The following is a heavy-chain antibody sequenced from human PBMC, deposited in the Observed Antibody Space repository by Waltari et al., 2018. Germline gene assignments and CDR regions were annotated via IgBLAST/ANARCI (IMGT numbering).Heavy chain of an antibody. CDR3: ARPKWLQQLVHGMDV. CDR2: IYPGESDT. CDR1: GYSFTSYW. J-gene: IGHJ6*02. V-gene: IGHV5-51*01. Sequence: EVQLVQSGAEVKKPGESLKISCKGSGYSFTSYWIGWVRQMPGKGLEWMGIIYPGESDTRYSPSFQGQVTISADKSISAAYLQWSSLKASDTAMYYCARPKWLQQLVHGMDVWGQGTTVTVSS. D-gene: IGHD6-13*01.